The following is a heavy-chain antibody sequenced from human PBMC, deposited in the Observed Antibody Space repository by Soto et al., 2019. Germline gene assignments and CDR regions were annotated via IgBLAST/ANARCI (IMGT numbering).Heavy chain of an antibody. Sequence: GGSLRLSCAASGFTFSSYSMNWVRQAPGKGLEWVSSISSSSSYIYYADSVKGRFTISRDNAKNSLYLQMNSLRAEDTAVYYCARTYSSGWYVGYYYYGMDVWGQGTTVTV. CDR1: GFTFSSYS. D-gene: IGHD6-19*01. CDR3: ARTYSSGWYVGYYYYGMDV. J-gene: IGHJ6*02. CDR2: ISSSSSYI. V-gene: IGHV3-21*01.